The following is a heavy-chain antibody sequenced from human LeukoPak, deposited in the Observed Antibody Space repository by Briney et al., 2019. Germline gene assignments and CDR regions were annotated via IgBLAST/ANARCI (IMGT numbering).Heavy chain of an antibody. CDR3: AKQARRYDILTGYYKNYFDY. CDR1: GFTFSSYG. Sequence: GRSLRLSCAASGFTFSSYGMHWVRQAPGKGLEWVAVIWYDGSNKYYADSVKGRFTISRDNSKNTLYLQMNSLRAEDTAVYYCAKQARRYDILTGYYKNYFDYWGQGTLVTVSS. J-gene: IGHJ4*02. D-gene: IGHD3-9*01. V-gene: IGHV3-33*06. CDR2: IWYDGSNK.